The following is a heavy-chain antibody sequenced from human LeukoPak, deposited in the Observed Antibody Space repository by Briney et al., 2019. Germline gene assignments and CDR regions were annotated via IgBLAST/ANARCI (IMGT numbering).Heavy chain of an antibody. CDR3: AKDQED. CDR2: ISYDGSNK. CDR1: GFTFSSYA. V-gene: IGHV3-30*01. J-gene: IGHJ4*02. Sequence: GGSLRLSCAASGFTFSSYAMHWVRQAPGKGLEWVAVISYDGSNKYYADSVKGRFTISRDNSKNTLYLQMNSLRAEDTAVYYCAKDQEDWGQGTLVTVSS.